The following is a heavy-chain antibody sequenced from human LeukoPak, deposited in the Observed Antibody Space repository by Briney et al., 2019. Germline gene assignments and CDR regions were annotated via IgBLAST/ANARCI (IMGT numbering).Heavy chain of an antibody. CDR3: ARGMYYYETSGYHPFDY. CDR2: IYSGGST. Sequence: GGSLRLSCAASGFTVSSNYTSWVRQAPGKGLEWVSVIYSGGSTYYADSVKGRFTISRDNSKNTLYLQMNSLRAEDTAVYYCARGMYYYETSGYHPFDYWGQGTLVTVSS. V-gene: IGHV3-66*01. CDR1: GFTVSSNY. D-gene: IGHD3-22*01. J-gene: IGHJ4*02.